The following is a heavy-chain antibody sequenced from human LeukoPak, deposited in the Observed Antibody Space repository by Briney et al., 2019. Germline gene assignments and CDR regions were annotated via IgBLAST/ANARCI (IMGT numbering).Heavy chain of an antibody. J-gene: IGHJ4*02. Sequence: GGSLRLSCAASGFTFSSYWMSWVRQAPGKGLEWVANIKQDGSEKYYVDSVKGRFTISRDNAKNSLYLQMNSLRAEDTAVYYCASLAPYGSGSYSDYWGQGTLVTVSS. D-gene: IGHD3-10*01. CDR1: GFTFSSYW. CDR3: ASLAPYGSGSYSDY. CDR2: IKQDGSEK. V-gene: IGHV3-7*01.